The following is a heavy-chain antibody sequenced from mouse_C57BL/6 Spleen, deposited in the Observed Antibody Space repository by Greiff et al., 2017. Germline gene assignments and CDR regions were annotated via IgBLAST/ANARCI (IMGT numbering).Heavy chain of an antibody. CDR2: ISYDGSN. V-gene: IGHV3-6*01. Sequence: EVQLQQSGPGLVKPSQSLSLTCSVTGYSITSGYYWNWIRQFPGNKLEWMGYISYDGSNNYNPSLKNRITITRDTSKNQFFLKFNSVTTEDTATYYCARDPYAMDYWGQGTSVTVSS. CDR1: GYSITSGYY. CDR3: ARDPYAMDY. J-gene: IGHJ4*01.